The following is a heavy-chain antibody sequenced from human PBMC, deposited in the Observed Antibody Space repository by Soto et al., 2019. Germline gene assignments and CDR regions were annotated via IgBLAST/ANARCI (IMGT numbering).Heavy chain of an antibody. CDR3: ANLVASSDFDY. CDR1: GFTFSSYG. CDR2: ISYDGSNK. D-gene: IGHD5-12*01. V-gene: IGHV3-30*18. J-gene: IGHJ4*02. Sequence: PGGSLRLSCAASGFTFSSYGMHWVRQAPGKGLEWVAVISYDGSNKYYADSVKGRFTISRDNSKNTLYLQMNSLRAEDTAVYYCANLVASSDFDYWGQGTLVTVSS.